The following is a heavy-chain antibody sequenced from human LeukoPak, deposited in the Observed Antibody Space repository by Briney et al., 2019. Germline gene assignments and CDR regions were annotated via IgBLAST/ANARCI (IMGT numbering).Heavy chain of an antibody. V-gene: IGHV1-2*02. CDR3: ARRFFGAKYYYMDV. J-gene: IGHJ6*03. CDR2: INPNSGGT. CDR1: GYTFTGYY. Sequence: ASVKVSCKASGYTFTGYYMHWVRQAPGQGLEWMGWINPNSGGTNYAQKFQGRVTMTRDTSISTAYMELSRLRSDDTAVYYCARRFFGAKYYYMDVWGKGTTVTVSS. D-gene: IGHD3-10*01.